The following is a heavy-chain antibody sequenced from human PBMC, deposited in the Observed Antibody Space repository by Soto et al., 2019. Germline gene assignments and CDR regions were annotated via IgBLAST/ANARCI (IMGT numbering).Heavy chain of an antibody. J-gene: IGHJ4*02. D-gene: IGHD5-18*01. CDR1: GYTFNNYA. V-gene: IGHV1-18*04. Sequence: GASVKVSCKTSGYTFNNYAISWVRQAPGQGLEWMGWISIYNGLKTSHAQKFQGRVTMTTDTSTNTAYMELRSLKFDDTAVYFCARLFADGYIFADWAQGSLVTGSS. CDR2: ISIYNGLKT. CDR3: ARLFADGYIFAD.